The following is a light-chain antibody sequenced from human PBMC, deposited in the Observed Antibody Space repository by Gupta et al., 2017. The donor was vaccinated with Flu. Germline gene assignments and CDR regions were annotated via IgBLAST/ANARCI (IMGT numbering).Light chain of an antibody. Sequence: DAVMTQSPLSLSVTVGQPASIPFRSSQSLVHSDGNTYLHWFQQRPGQSPRRLIYKISNRDSGVPDRFSGSGSATEYTLEISRVEAEDVGIYYCIHDVNWPWTFGQGTKV. CDR1: QSLVHSDGNTY. V-gene: IGKV2-30*02. CDR3: IHDVNWPWT. CDR2: KIS. J-gene: IGKJ1*01.